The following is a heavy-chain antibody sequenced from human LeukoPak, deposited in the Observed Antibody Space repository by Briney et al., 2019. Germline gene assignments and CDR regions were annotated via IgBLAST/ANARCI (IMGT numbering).Heavy chain of an antibody. D-gene: IGHD3-3*02. J-gene: IGHJ5*02. CDR3: ARQDRVSAFPRAGWFDP. CDR1: GGSFSNYY. CDR2: IDHSGST. V-gene: IGHV4-34*01. Sequence: PSETLSLTCAIYGGSFSNYYWTWIRQPPGKGLEWIGEIDHSGSTNYNPSLKSRVTISVDTSKNQFSLKLSSVTAADTAVYYCARQDRVSAFPRAGWFDPWGQGTLVTVSS.